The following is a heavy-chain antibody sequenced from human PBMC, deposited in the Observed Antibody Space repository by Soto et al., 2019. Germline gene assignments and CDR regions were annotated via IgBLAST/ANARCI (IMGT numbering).Heavy chain of an antibody. V-gene: IGHV3-23*01. J-gene: IGHJ6*02. CDR3: AKADDFWSGYHIYYYYGMDV. Sequence: RRLSCAASGFTFGSYAMSWVRQAPGKGLEWVSGISGSGGRTYYADSVKGRFTISRDNSKHTLYLQMNSLRAEDTAVYYCAKADDFWSGYHIYYYYGMDVWGQGTTVTVSS. CDR2: ISGSGGRT. CDR1: GFTFGSYA. D-gene: IGHD3-3*01.